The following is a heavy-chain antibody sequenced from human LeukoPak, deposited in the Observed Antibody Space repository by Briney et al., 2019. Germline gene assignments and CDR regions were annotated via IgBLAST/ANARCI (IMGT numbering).Heavy chain of an antibody. V-gene: IGHV4-31*03. Sequence: KPSETLSLTCTVSGGSISSGGYYWSWIRQHPGKALEWIGYIYYSGSTYYNPSLKSRVTISVDTSKNQFSLKLSSVTAADTAVYYCARDGDGSYINWGQGTLVTVSS. CDR1: GGSISSGGYY. CDR3: ARDGDGSYIN. CDR2: IYYSGST. D-gene: IGHD1-26*01. J-gene: IGHJ4*02.